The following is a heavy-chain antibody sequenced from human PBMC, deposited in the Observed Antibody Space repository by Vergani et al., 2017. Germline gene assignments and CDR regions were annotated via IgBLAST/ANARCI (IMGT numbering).Heavy chain of an antibody. D-gene: IGHD3-3*01. V-gene: IGHV3-30*01. J-gene: IGHJ4*02. CDR1: GFTFSSYA. Sequence: QVQLVESGGGVVQPGRSLRLSCAASGFTFSSYAMHWVRQAPGKGLEWVAVISYDGSNKYYADSVKGRFTISSDNSKNTLYLQMNSLRAEDTAVYYCARVRVFSGGSYYDFWSGTLGGIYFDYWGQGTLVTVSS. CDR2: ISYDGSNK. CDR3: ARVRVFSGGSYYDFWSGTLGGIYFDY.